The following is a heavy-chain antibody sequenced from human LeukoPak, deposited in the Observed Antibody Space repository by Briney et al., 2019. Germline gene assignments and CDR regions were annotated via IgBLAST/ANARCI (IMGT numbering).Heavy chain of an antibody. CDR1: GGSISSSSYY. D-gene: IGHD6-6*01. J-gene: IGHJ5*02. Sequence: SETLSLTCTVSGGSISSSSYYWGWIRQPPGKGLEWIGYIYYSGSTNYNPSLKSRVTISVDTSKNQFSLKRSSVTAADTAVYYCARSGRQYSSSWFDPWGQGTLVTVSS. CDR2: IYYSGST. V-gene: IGHV4-61*05. CDR3: ARSGRQYSSSWFDP.